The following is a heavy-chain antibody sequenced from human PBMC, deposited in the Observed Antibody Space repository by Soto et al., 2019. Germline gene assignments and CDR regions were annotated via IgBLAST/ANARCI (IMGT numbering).Heavy chain of an antibody. CDR2: IDPSDSYT. V-gene: IGHV5-10-1*01. Sequence: GESLKISCKGSGYSFTSYWISWVRQMPGKGLEWMGRIDPSDSYTNYSPSFQGHVTISADKSISTAYLQWSSLKASDTAMYYCARGGEVVATIGNDAFDIWGQGTMVTVSS. J-gene: IGHJ3*02. CDR1: GYSFTSYW. D-gene: IGHD5-12*01. CDR3: ARGGEVVATIGNDAFDI.